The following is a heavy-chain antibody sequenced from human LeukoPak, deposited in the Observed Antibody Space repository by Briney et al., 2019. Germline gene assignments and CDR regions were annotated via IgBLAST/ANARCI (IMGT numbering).Heavy chain of an antibody. Sequence: SETLSLTCTVSGGSISSSSYYWGWIRQPPGKGLEWIGSIYYSGSTYYNPSLKSRVTISVDTSKNQFSLKLSSVTAADTAVHYCARLDYGGNSRSFDYWGQGTLVTVSS. D-gene: IGHD4-23*01. CDR3: ARLDYGGNSRSFDY. CDR2: IYYSGST. CDR1: GGSISSSSYY. J-gene: IGHJ4*02. V-gene: IGHV4-39*07.